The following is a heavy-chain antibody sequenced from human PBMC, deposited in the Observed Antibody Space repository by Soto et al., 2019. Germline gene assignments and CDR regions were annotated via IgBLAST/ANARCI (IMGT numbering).Heavy chain of an antibody. CDR2: ISYDGSNE. V-gene: IGHV3-30-3*01. CDR1: GFTFSSYA. D-gene: IGHD1-1*01. Sequence: GGSLRLSCVASGFTFSSYAMHWVRQAPGKGLEWLALISYDGSNEYYADSVKGRFIISRDNSKNTLYLQVNSLRAEDTAMYYCARDTMTISQYFDFWGQRARFTVSS. J-gene: IGHJ4*02. CDR3: ARDTMTISQYFDF.